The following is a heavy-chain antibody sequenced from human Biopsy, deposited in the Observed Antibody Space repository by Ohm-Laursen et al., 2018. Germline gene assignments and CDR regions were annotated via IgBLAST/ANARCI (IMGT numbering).Heavy chain of an antibody. CDR1: GDSINGGRYY. D-gene: IGHD5-12*01. Sequence: TLSLTCTVSGDSINGGRYYWNWIRHHPGKGLEWIGNIFYSANTYYNPSLKSRVTISVVTSKNQFSLKLSSVTAADTAVYYCARLGSGDYFPTFFDFWGQGALVTVSS. V-gene: IGHV4-31*03. J-gene: IGHJ4*02. CDR2: IFYSANT. CDR3: ARLGSGDYFPTFFDF.